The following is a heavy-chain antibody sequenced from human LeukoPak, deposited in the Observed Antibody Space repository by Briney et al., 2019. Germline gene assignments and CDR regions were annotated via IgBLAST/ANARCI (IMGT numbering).Heavy chain of an antibody. CDR2: ISGSGGST. D-gene: IGHD2-2*02. CDR3: AKVRGYCSSTSCYTPLDY. V-gene: IGHV3-23*01. J-gene: IGHJ4*02. CDR1: GFTFRSYA. Sequence: GGSLRLSXAASGFTFRSYAMSWVRQAPGKGLEWVSAISGSGGSTYYADSVKGRFTISRDNSKNTLYLQMNSLRAEDTAVYYCAKVRGYCSSTSCYTPLDYWGQGTLVTVSS.